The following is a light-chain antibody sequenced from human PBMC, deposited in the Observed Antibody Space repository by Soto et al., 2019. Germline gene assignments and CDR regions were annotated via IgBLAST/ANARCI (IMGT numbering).Light chain of an antibody. V-gene: IGKV3-20*01. CDR2: GGS. CDR3: QLYRT. J-gene: IGKJ1*01. CDR1: QSFKSSY. Sequence: EIVLAQSRGTVAVARGDSATVSCRASQSFKSSYLAWYQQKPGQAPKLLIHGGSTRATGISDRFSGSGSGTAFTLTISRLEPEDFAVYYCQLYRTFGQGTKVDIK.